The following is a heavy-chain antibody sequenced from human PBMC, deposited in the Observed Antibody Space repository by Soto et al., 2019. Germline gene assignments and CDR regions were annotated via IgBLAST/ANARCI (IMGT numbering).Heavy chain of an antibody. CDR3: AGGVMYSGSYQD. J-gene: IGHJ4*02. CDR2: ISDSGSTI. V-gene: IGHV3-48*03. Sequence: GGSLRLSCVASGFTFSSHEMAWVRQAPGKGLEWVSYISDSGSTIKYADSVKGRFTISRDNAKDSLYLQMSSLRAEDTAIYYCAGGVMYSGSYQDWGQGTLVTVSS. CDR1: GFTFSSHE. D-gene: IGHD1-26*01.